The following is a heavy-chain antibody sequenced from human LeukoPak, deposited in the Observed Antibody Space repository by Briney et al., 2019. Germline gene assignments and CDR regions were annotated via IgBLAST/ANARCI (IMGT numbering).Heavy chain of an antibody. CDR2: IYTSGGT. CDR3: ARASRSAAGTIHYYYMDV. CDR1: GGSISSYY. D-gene: IGHD6-13*01. J-gene: IGHJ6*03. V-gene: IGHV4-4*07. Sequence: SETLSLTCTVSGGSISSYYWSWIRQPAGKGLEWIGRIYTSGGTNYNPSLKSRVTMSVDTSKNQFSLKLSSVTAADTAVYYCARASRSAAGTIHYYYMDVWGKGTTVSVSS.